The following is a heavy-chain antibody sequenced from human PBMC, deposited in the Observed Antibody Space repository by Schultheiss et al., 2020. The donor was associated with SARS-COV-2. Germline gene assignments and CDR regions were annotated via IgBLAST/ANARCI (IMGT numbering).Heavy chain of an antibody. V-gene: IGHV3-23*01. CDR2: LTYSGGST. D-gene: IGHD2-8*01. Sequence: GGSLRLSCAGSGFTFSTAWMYWVRQVPGKGLEWVSGLTYSGGSTSYADSVKGRFTISRDNSKNTLYLQMNSLRAEDTAVYYCAKDHSVLMVYAIWGGGIGAFDIWGQGTMVTVSS. CDR1: GFTFSTAW. J-gene: IGHJ3*02. CDR3: AKDHSVLMVYAIWGGGIGAFDI.